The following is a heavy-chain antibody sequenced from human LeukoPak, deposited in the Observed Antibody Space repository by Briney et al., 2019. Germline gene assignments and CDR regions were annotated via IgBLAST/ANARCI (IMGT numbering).Heavy chain of an antibody. J-gene: IGHJ3*02. CDR3: ARDLVVVTGLRTRGSFDI. CDR2: INPSGGTT. CDR1: GNNFTSYY. D-gene: IGHD2-21*02. V-gene: IGHV1-46*01. Sequence: GASVKVSCKASGNNFTSYYMHWVRQAPGQGLEWMGIINPSGGTTSYAQKFQGRVTVTRDTSTSTVYMELSSLRSEDTAVYYCARDLVVVTGLRTRGSFDIWGQGTMVTVSS.